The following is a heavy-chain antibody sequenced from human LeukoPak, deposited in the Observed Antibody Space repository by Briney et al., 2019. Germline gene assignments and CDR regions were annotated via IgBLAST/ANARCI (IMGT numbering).Heavy chain of an antibody. CDR2: ISYDGSNK. CDR3: ARDIAMVRGVMYYYYGMDV. V-gene: IGHV3-30-3*01. D-gene: IGHD3-10*01. CDR1: GFTFSSYA. Sequence: GGSLRLSCAASGFTFSSYAMHWVHQAPGKGLEWVAVISYDGSNKYYADSVKGRFTISRDNSKNTLYLQMNSLRAEDTAVYYCARDIAMVRGVMYYYYGMDVWGQGTTVTVSS. J-gene: IGHJ6*02.